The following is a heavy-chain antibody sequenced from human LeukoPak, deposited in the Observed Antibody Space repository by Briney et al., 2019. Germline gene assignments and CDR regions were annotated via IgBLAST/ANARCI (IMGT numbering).Heavy chain of an antibody. CDR2: INPRTGNT. Sequence: NPGGSLRLSCAASGCTFSSYGMHWVRQAPGQGLEWMGIINPRTGNTRYAEKFQGRVTMTRDTSTSTVYMDLSSLRSEDTAVYYCARDLRHGTSENYYESSGYYSLGFDHWGQGTLLTVSS. CDR1: GCTFSSYG. D-gene: IGHD3-22*01. V-gene: IGHV1-46*01. J-gene: IGHJ4*02. CDR3: ARDLRHGTSENYYESSGYYSLGFDH.